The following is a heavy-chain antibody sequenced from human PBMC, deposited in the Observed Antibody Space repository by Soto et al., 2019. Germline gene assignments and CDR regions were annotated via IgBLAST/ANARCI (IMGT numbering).Heavy chain of an antibody. J-gene: IGHJ3*02. CDR1: GGSFSGYY. CDR2: INHSGST. V-gene: IGHV4-34*01. Sequence: SETLSLTCAVYGGSFSGYYWSWIRQPPGKGLEWIGEINHSGSTNYNPSLKSRVTISVDTSKNQFSLKLSSVTAADTAVYYCARGGHANPFVLSTDAFDIWGQGTMVTVSS. D-gene: IGHD2-8*01. CDR3: ARGGHANPFVLSTDAFDI.